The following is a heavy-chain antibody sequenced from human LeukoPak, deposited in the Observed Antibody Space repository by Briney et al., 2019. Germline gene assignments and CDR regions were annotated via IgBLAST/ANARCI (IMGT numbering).Heavy chain of an antibody. Sequence: GASVKASCKASGYTFTSYGISWVRQAPGQGLEWMGWISAYNGNTNYAQKLQGRVTMTTDTSTSTAYMELRSLRSDDTAVYYCARDRFRIAAAGRNRFDPWGQGTLVTVSS. CDR3: ARDRFRIAAAGRNRFDP. J-gene: IGHJ5*02. D-gene: IGHD6-13*01. CDR1: GYTFTSYG. CDR2: ISAYNGNT. V-gene: IGHV1-18*01.